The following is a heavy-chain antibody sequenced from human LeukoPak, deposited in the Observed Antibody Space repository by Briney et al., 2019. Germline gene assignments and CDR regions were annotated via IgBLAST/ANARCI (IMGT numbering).Heavy chain of an antibody. Sequence: KSSETLSLTCAVYGGSFSGYYWSWIRQPPGKGLEWIGEINHSGSTNYNPSLKSRVTISVDTSKNQFSLKLSSVTAADTAVYYCARAYLSYCSSTSCYFPYYYYYMDVWGKGTTVTVSS. D-gene: IGHD2-2*01. CDR3: ARAYLSYCSSTSCYFPYYYYYMDV. J-gene: IGHJ6*03. CDR2: INHSGST. V-gene: IGHV4-34*01. CDR1: GGSFSGYY.